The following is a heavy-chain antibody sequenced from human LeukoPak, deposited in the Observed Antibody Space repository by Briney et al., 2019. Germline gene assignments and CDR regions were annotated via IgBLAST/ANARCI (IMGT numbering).Heavy chain of an antibody. CDR1: GGTFSSYA. D-gene: IGHD1-26*01. CDR2: IIPILGIA. J-gene: IGHJ4*02. Sequence: SVKLSCKASGGTFSSYAISWVRQAPGQGLEWMGRIIPILGIANYAQKFQGRVTITADKSTSTAYMELSSLRSEDTAVYYCARGVGATQALDYWGQGTLVTVSS. V-gene: IGHV1-69*04. CDR3: ARGVGATQALDY.